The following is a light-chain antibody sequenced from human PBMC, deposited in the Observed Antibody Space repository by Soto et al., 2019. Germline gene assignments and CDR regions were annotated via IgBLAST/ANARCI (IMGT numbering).Light chain of an antibody. CDR1: SSDVGAYNY. CDR3: NSYTSTSVNWV. Sequence: HSALTQPASVSGSPGQSITISCTGTSSDVGAYNYVSWYRQHPGKAPKLLIYEVSNRPSGVSHRFSGSKSANTASLTISGLQAEDEADYYCNSYTSTSVNWVFGGGTKVTVL. CDR2: EVS. J-gene: IGLJ3*02. V-gene: IGLV2-14*01.